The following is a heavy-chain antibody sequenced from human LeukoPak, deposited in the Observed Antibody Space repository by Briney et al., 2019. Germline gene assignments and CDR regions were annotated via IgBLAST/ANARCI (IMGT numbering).Heavy chain of an antibody. CDR2: ISSGSTHM. V-gene: IGHV3-21*01. CDR1: GITFNTYG. Sequence: GGSLRLSCEVSGITFNTYGMHWVRQAPGKGLEWVSYISSGSTHMYYADSVKGRFTISRDNSKNTLYLQMNSLRAEDTAVYYCAKDGTGAFDYWGQGTLVTVSS. J-gene: IGHJ4*02. D-gene: IGHD1-1*01. CDR3: AKDGTGAFDY.